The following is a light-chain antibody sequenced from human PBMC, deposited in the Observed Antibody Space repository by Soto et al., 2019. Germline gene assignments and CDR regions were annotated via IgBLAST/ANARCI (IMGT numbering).Light chain of an antibody. J-gene: IGLJ1*01. CDR3: QAWDSNTFV. V-gene: IGLV3-1*01. Sequence: SYELTQPPSVSVSPGQTANIACSGDRLRDKYTSWYQQKPGQSPVLVIYQDNKRPSGIPERFSGSLSGNTATLTISGTPATDESDYYCQAWDSNTFVFGPGTKLTVL. CDR1: RLRDKY. CDR2: QDN.